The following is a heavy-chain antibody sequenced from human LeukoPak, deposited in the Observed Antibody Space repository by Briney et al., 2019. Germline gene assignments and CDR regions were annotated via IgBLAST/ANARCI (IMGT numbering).Heavy chain of an antibody. Sequence: PSETLSLTCAVYGGSFSGYYWSWIRQPPGKGLEWIGEINHSGSTNCNPSLKSRVTISVDTSKNQFSLKLSSVTAADTAVYYCARGGSGDSSGYHPFDYWGQGTLVTVSS. J-gene: IGHJ4*02. CDR1: GGSFSGYY. D-gene: IGHD3-22*01. V-gene: IGHV4-34*01. CDR3: ARGGSGDSSGYHPFDY. CDR2: INHSGST.